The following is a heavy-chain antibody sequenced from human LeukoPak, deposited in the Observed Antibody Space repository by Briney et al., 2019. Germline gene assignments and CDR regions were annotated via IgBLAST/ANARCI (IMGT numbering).Heavy chain of an antibody. CDR3: ARTAHFYSNGFDI. CDR1: GFTFSSYG. V-gene: IGHV3-30*03. J-gene: IGHJ3*02. D-gene: IGHD1-26*01. Sequence: GGSLRLSCAASGFTFSSYGMHWVRQAPGKGLEWVALSLFDGNIKYYAASVKGRFTISRDNSKNTLYLQMNSLRPEDTAMYYCARTAHFYSNGFDIWGQGTMVTVSS. CDR2: SLFDGNIK.